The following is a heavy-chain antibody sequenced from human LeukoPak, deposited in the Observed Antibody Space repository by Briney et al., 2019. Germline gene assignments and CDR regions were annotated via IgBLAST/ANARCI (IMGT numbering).Heavy chain of an antibody. D-gene: IGHD5-24*01. CDR1: GYTFDNYG. CDR3: ARDFGMFTISHGDAFAI. CDR2: ISAYDGNT. Sequence: ASVKVSCKASGYTFDNYGISWVRQASGQGLEWMGWISAYDGNTNYANKLQGRVTMTTDASTSTAFMELRSLTSDDTAVYFCARDFGMFTISHGDAFAIWGQGTVVTASS. V-gene: IGHV1-18*01. J-gene: IGHJ3*02.